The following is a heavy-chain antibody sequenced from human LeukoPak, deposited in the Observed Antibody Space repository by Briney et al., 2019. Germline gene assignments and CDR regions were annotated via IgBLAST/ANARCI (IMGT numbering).Heavy chain of an antibody. CDR1: GYSISSGYY. D-gene: IGHD2-2*01. Sequence: KPSETLSLTCAVSGYSISSGYYWGWIRQPPGKGLEWIGSIYHSGSTYYNPSLKSRVTISVDTFKNQFSLKLSSVTAADTAVYYCAREGGYCSSTSCSFDYWGQGTLVTVSS. J-gene: IGHJ4*02. CDR3: AREGGYCSSTSCSFDY. V-gene: IGHV4-38-2*02. CDR2: IYHSGST.